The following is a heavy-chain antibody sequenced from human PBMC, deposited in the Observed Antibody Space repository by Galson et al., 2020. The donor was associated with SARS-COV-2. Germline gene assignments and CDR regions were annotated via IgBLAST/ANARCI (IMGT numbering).Heavy chain of an antibody. CDR3: AREEGDPEDAFDI. Sequence: ASETLSLTCTVSGGSISDGDYYWSWIRQPPGKGLEWIGYIYDSGSTHYNPSLESRLTISVDTSKNQFSLKLDSVTAADTAVYYCAREEGDPEDAFDIWGQGTMVTVSS. D-gene: IGHD3-16*01. CDR1: GGSISDGDYY. V-gene: IGHV4-30-4*01. J-gene: IGHJ3*02. CDR2: IYDSGST.